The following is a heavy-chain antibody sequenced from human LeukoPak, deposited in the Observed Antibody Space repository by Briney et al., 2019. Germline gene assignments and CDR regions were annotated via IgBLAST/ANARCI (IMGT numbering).Heavy chain of an antibody. V-gene: IGHV3-23*01. D-gene: IGHD6-13*01. CDR1: GFTFSSYA. CDR3: AKRDSSRAFDI. CDR2: ISFSGDGT. Sequence: RPGGSLRLSCAASGFTFSSYAMSWVRQAPGTGLEWVSAISFSGDGTFYADSVKGRFTISRDNSKSTLYLQMNSLRAEDTAVYYCAKRDSSRAFDIWGQGTMVTVSS. J-gene: IGHJ3*02.